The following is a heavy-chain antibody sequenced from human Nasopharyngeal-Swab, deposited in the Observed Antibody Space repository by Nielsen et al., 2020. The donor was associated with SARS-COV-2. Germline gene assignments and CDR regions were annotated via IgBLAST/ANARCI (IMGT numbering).Heavy chain of an antibody. D-gene: IGHD2-15*01. J-gene: IGHJ4*02. CDR1: GYTFTNYY. CDR2: INPSGGST. V-gene: IGHV1-46*01. CDR3: ARARGGYCSGGSCYFDY. Sequence: SVKVSCKASGYTFTNYYMHWVRQAPGQGLELMGIINPSGGSTSDAQKFQGRATMTRDTSTSTVYMELSSLRSEDTAVYYCARARGGYCSGGSCYFDYWGQGTLVTVSS.